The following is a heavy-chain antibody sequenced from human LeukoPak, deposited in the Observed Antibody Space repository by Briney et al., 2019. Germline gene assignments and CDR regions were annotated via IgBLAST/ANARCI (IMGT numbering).Heavy chain of an antibody. Sequence: ASVKVSCKATSRISWVRQAPGQGLEWMGWIGTYGGDTHYAQKFQGRITVTTDTSTSTVYMELRSLRSDDTAVYYCARDGYCSGGSCYNGADYWGQGTLVTVSS. CDR3: ARDGYCSGGSCYNGADY. V-gene: IGHV1-18*01. J-gene: IGHJ4*02. CDR1: TSR. D-gene: IGHD2-15*01. CDR2: IGTYGGDT.